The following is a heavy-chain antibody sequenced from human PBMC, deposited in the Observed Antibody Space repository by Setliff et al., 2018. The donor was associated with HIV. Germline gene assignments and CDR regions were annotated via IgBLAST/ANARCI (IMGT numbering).Heavy chain of an antibody. CDR1: GGSFSGYY. Sequence: ETLSLTCAVYGGSFSGYYWSWIRQPPGKGLEWIGEINHSGSTNYNPSLKSRVTISVDTSKNQFSLKLSSVTAADTAVSYCARLTTTYYYDSSAYYHPVWGQGTLVTVSS. V-gene: IGHV4-34*01. CDR2: INHSGST. J-gene: IGHJ4*02. D-gene: IGHD3-22*01. CDR3: ARLTTTYYYDSSAYYHPV.